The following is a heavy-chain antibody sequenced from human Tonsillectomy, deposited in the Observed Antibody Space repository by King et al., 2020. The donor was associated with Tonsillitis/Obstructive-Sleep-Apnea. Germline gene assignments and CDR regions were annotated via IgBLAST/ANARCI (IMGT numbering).Heavy chain of an antibody. J-gene: IGHJ4*02. CDR3: ARHSPTEGAYYGDYEGTAFDY. V-gene: IGHV4-59*08. CDR2: IYYSGST. Sequence: VQLQESGPGLVKPSETLSLTCTVSGGSISSYYWSWIRQPPGKGLEWIGYIYYSGSTNYNPSLKSRVTISVDTSKNQFSLKLSSVTAADTAVYYCARHSPTEGAYYGDYEGTAFDYWGQGTLVTVSS. D-gene: IGHD4-17*01. CDR1: GGSISSYY.